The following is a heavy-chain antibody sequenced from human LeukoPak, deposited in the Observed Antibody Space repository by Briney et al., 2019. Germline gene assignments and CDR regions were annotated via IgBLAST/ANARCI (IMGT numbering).Heavy chain of an antibody. V-gene: IGHV3-7*04. CDR3: ARLRPYSSTWYAYYGMDV. CDR1: GFTFSSYW. J-gene: IGHJ6*02. D-gene: IGHD6-13*01. Sequence: GGSLRLSCVASGFTFSSYWMSLVRQAPGRGLELVANIKEYGTKNYYVDSVKGRFTISRDNAKNSLYLKMNSLRADQTAVYYCARLRPYSSTWYAYYGMDVWGQGTTVTVSS. CDR2: IKEYGTKN.